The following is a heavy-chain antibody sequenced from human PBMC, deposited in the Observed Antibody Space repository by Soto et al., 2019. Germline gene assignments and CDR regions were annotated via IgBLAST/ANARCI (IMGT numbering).Heavy chain of an antibody. CDR2: IDPSDSYT. V-gene: IGHV5-10-1*01. D-gene: IGHD6-19*01. Sequence: GESLQITCKGAGYSFTSYWISWVRQMHGKGLEWMGRIDPSDSYTNYSPSFQGHVTISADKSISTAYLQWSSLKASDTAMYYCARSSGWYGGRYYYYYYGMDVWGQGTTVTV. CDR1: GYSFTSYW. J-gene: IGHJ6*02. CDR3: ARSSGWYGGRYYYYYYGMDV.